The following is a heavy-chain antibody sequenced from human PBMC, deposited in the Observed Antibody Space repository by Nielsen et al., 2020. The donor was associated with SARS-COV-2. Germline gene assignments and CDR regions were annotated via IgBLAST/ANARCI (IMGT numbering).Heavy chain of an antibody. D-gene: IGHD3-22*01. CDR2: FDPEDGET. Sequence: ASVKVSCKVSGYTLTEFSMHWVRQAPGKGLEWMGRFDPEDGETIYAQKFQGRVTMTEDTSTDTAYMELNSLRAEDTALYYCAKGTSGYYDSSGYNYWGQGTLVTVSS. V-gene: IGHV1-24*01. CDR3: AKGTSGYYDSSGYNY. J-gene: IGHJ4*02. CDR1: GYTLTEFS.